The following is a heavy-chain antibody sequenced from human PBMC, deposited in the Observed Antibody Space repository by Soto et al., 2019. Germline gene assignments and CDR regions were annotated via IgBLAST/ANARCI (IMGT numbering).Heavy chain of an antibody. CDR1: GYTLTELS. CDR2: FDPEDGET. CDR3: ATDPLKPYTPVGYCSGGSCYPSFDY. Sequence: ASVKVSCKVSGYTLTELSMHWVRQAPGKGLEWMGGFDPEDGETIYAQKFQGRVTTTEDTSTDTAYMELSSLRSEDTAVYYCATDPLKPYTPVGYCSGGSCYPSFDYWGQGTLVTVSS. V-gene: IGHV1-24*01. D-gene: IGHD2-15*01. J-gene: IGHJ4*02.